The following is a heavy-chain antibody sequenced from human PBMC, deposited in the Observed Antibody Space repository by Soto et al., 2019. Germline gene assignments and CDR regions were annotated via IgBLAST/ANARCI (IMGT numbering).Heavy chain of an antibody. V-gene: IGHV3-48*02. CDR2: ISSSSSTI. J-gene: IGHJ4*02. CDR3: AREDSSSCLY. D-gene: IGHD6-13*01. Sequence: EVQLVESGGGLVQPGGSLRLSCAASGFTFSSYSMNWVRQAPGKGLEWVSYISSSSSTIYYADSVKGRFTISRDNAKNSLYLQMTSLRDEDTAVYYCAREDSSSCLYWGQGTLVTVSS. CDR1: GFTFSSYS.